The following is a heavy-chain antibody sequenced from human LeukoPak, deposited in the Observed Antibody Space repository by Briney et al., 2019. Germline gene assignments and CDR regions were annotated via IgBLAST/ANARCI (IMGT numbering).Heavy chain of an antibody. J-gene: IGHJ4*02. Sequence: ASVKVSCKASGYTFTGYYMHWVRQASGQGLEWMGWINPNSGGTNYAQKFQGRVTMTRDTSISTAYMELSRLRSDDTAVYYCARDLGGNYLLIFDYWGQGTLVTVSS. V-gene: IGHV1-2*02. CDR1: GYTFTGYY. CDR2: INPNSGGT. CDR3: ARDLGGNYLLIFDY. D-gene: IGHD1-26*01.